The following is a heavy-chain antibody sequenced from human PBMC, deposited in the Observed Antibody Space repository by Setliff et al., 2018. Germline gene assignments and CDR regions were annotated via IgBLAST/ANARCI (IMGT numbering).Heavy chain of an antibody. CDR2: INHSGST. CDR1: GGSFTGYQ. V-gene: IGHV4-34*01. CDR3: ARAQVVFAISAVVWYFEV. J-gene: IGHJ2*01. D-gene: IGHD2-21*01. Sequence: TSETLSLTCVVSGGSFTGYQWSWIRQAPGKGLEWIGEINHSGSTNYNPSLKSRVSMSVEKSKNQFSLTLTSLTAADTAVYYCARAQVVFAISAVVWYFEVWGRGTQVTVSS.